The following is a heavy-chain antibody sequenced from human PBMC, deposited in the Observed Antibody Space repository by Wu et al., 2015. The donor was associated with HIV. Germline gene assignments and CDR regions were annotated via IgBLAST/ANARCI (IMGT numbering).Heavy chain of an antibody. Sequence: QVQLVQSGAEVKKPGSSVKVSCKASGGTFSSYAISWVRQAPGQGLEWMGGIIPIFGTANYAQKFQGRVTITTDESTSTAYMELSSLRSEDTAVYYCARDGGSYYVRGVSGGNWFDPWGPGNPGRR. V-gene: IGHV1-69*05. J-gene: IGHJ5*02. CDR2: IIPIFGTA. CDR3: ARDGGSYYVRGVSGGNWFDP. D-gene: IGHD3-10*02. CDR1: GGTFSSYA.